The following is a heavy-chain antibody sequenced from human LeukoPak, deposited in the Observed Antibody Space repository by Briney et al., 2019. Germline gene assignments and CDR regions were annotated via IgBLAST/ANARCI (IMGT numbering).Heavy chain of an antibody. CDR3: ARDSSGWATVFDY. D-gene: IGHD6-19*01. CDR1: GGSISSYY. Sequence: PSETLSLTCTVSGGSISSYYWSWIRQPPAKGLEWIGYIYYSGSTNYNPSLKSRVTISVDTSKNQFSLKLSSVTAADTAVYYCARDSSGWATVFDYWGQGTLVTVSS. V-gene: IGHV4-59*01. CDR2: IYYSGST. J-gene: IGHJ4*02.